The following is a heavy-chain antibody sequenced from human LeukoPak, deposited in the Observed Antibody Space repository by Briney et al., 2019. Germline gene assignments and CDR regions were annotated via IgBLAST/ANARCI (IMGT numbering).Heavy chain of an antibody. D-gene: IGHD5-12*01. CDR1: GGSISSGGYY. J-gene: IGHJ4*02. Sequence: PSETLSLTCTVSGGSISSGGYYWSWIRQHPGKGLEWIGYIYYSGSTYYNPSLKSRVTMSVDTSKNQFSLKLSSVTAADTAVYYCARTSSRIVATMLDYWGQGTLVTVSS. V-gene: IGHV4-31*03. CDR2: IYYSGST. CDR3: ARTSSRIVATMLDY.